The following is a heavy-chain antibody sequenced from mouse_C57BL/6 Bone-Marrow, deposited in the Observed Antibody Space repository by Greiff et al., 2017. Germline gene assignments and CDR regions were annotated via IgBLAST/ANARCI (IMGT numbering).Heavy chain of an antibody. CDR2: INPSTGGT. J-gene: IGHJ2*01. D-gene: IGHD2-3*01. V-gene: IGHV1-42*01. Sequence: VQLQQPGAELVKPGASVKISCKASGYSFTGYYMNWVKQSPEKSLEWIGEINPSTGGTTYNQKFKAKATLTVDKSSSTPYMHLKSLTSEDSSVYYCAREDGYYVWGQGTTLTVSS. CDR3: AREDGYYV. CDR1: GYSFTGYY.